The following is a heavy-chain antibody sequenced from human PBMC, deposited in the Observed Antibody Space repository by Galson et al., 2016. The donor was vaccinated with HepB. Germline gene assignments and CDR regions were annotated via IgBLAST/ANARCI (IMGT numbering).Heavy chain of an antibody. V-gene: IGHV3-23*01. CDR3: AKDLLRWSFDY. CDR1: GFTFSDYS. J-gene: IGHJ4*02. Sequence: SLRLSCAASGFTFSDYSMNWVRQAPGKGLEWVSAIGGSDDRTDYADSVKGRFSISRDSSKNTLYLQMNSLRVEDTAAYYCAKDLLRWSFDYWGQGTLVTVSS. CDR2: IGGSDDRT. D-gene: IGHD4-23*01.